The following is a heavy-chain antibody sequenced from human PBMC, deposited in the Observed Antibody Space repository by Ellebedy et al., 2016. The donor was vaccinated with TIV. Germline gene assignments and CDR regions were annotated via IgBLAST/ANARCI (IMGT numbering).Heavy chain of an antibody. CDR3: ASGGCTSTSCYNGKDFYT. CDR2: ISISNSYI. CDR1: GFTFSSYN. V-gene: IGHV3-21*01. J-gene: IGHJ4*02. D-gene: IGHD2-2*02. Sequence: GGSLRLSXPASGFTFSSYNLNLARQAPGKGLESVSSISISNSYIYYADSVKGRFTISRDNARNSLFLQMNSLRAEDTAVYYCASGGCTSTSCYNGKDFYTWGQGTLATVS.